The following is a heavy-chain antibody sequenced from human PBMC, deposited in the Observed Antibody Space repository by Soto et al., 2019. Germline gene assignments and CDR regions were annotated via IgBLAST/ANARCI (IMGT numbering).Heavy chain of an antibody. CDR1: GGSCSGYY. CDR3: ARVPFRSRPVAFDY. V-gene: IGHV4-34*01. Sequence: SETLSLTCAVYGGSCSGYYWSWIRQPPGKGLEWIGEINHSGSTNYNPTLKSRVTISVDTSKKRFSLKLSCVAAADTAVYYCARVPFRSRPVAFDYGGQGTLVTVSS. D-gene: IGHD3-3*01. J-gene: IGHJ4*02. CDR2: INHSGST.